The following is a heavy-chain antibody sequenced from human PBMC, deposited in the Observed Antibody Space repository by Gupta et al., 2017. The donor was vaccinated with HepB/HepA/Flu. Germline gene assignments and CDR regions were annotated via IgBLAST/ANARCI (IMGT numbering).Heavy chain of an antibody. CDR3: ARDTDSYFRADD. D-gene: IGHD1-26*01. CDR2: IYSGGSE. J-gene: IGHJ4*02. Sequence: EEQLVESGGGLVQPGESLRLSCAAYGFTVSSNYMSWVRQAPGKGLEWVSIIYSGGSEYYADSVKGRFTISRDNWKNTLYLQMNSLRVEDAAVYYCARDTDSYFRADDGGQGTMVTVSS. V-gene: IGHV3-66*01. CDR1: GFTVSSNY.